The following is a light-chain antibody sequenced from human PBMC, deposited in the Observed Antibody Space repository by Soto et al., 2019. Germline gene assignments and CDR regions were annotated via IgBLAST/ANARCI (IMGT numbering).Light chain of an antibody. J-gene: IGKJ5*01. CDR1: QSVSINH. V-gene: IGKV3-11*01. CDR2: DAS. CDR3: QQCNNWPPEIT. Sequence: IVLTQSLGSLSFSPPERATFSFRARQSVSINHLVWYQQKPGQAPRLLIYDASNRATGIPARFSGSGSGTDFTLTISSLEPEDFAVYYCQQCNNWPPEITFGQGTRLEIK.